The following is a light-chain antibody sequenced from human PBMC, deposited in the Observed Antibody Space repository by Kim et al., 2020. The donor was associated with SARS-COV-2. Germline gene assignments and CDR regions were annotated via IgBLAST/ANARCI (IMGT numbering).Light chain of an antibody. CDR2: DDN. J-gene: IGLJ2*01. CDR3: ATWDGSLYGVV. V-gene: IGLV1-51*01. CDR1: SSNIGNNY. Sequence: GQKVTISYSGSSSNIGNNYVSWYHQVPGTAPKLLIYDDNKRPSGIPDRFSGSKSGTAVTLGITGLQTGDEADYYCATWDGSLYGVVFGGGTQLTVL.